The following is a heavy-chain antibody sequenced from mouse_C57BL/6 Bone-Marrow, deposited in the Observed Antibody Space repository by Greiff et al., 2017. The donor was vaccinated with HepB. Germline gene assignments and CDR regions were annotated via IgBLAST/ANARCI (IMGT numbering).Heavy chain of an antibody. CDR1: GFTFSSYG. Sequence: EVQLVESGGDLVKPGGSLKLSCAASGFTFSSYGMSWVRQTPDKRLEWVATISSGGSYTYYPDSVKGRFPISRDNAKNTLYLQMSSLKSEDTAMYYCARRGRGGYFDVWGTGTTVTVSS. CDR2: ISSGGSYT. CDR3: ARRGRGGYFDV. J-gene: IGHJ1*03. V-gene: IGHV5-6*01.